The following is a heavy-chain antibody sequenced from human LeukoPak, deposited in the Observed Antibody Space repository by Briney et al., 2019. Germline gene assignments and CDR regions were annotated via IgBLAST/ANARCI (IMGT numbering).Heavy chain of an antibody. D-gene: IGHD3-9*01. J-gene: IGHJ4*02. CDR1: GGSFSGYY. Sequence: SETLSLTCAVYGGSFSGYYWSWIRQPPGKGLEWIGEINHSGSTNYNPSLKSRVTISVDTSKNQFSLKLSSVTAADTAVYYCATDYDILTGFDYWGQGTLVTVSS. CDR3: ATDYDILTGFDY. V-gene: IGHV4-34*01. CDR2: INHSGST.